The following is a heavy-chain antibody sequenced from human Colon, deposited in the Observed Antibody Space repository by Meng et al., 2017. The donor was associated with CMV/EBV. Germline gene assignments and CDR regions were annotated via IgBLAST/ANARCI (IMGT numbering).Heavy chain of an antibody. V-gene: IGHV3-74*01. D-gene: IGHD3-10*01. CDR1: GFTFSDYW. CDR3: ARDQLARGVKPAGGLDV. J-gene: IGHJ6*02. CDR2: ISSDGTGT. Sequence: GESLKISCEASGFTFSDYWMHWVRHTPGKGLEWVSRISSDGTGTTYADSVKGRFTISRDNARNSVYLQMNSLRADDTAVYFCARDQLARGVKPAGGLDVWGQGTTVTVS.